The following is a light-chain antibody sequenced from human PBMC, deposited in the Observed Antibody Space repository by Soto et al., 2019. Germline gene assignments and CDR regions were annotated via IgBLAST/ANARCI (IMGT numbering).Light chain of an antibody. Sequence: EIVMTQSPATLSVSPGEKATLSCRASQTVSNNLAWYQQKPGQAPRLLIYFASTRATGIPARFSGSGSGTEFTLTVSSLQSEDFAVYYCKQYNKWPLTFGGGTKVETK. J-gene: IGKJ4*01. CDR1: QTVSNN. CDR3: KQYNKWPLT. V-gene: IGKV3-15*01. CDR2: FAS.